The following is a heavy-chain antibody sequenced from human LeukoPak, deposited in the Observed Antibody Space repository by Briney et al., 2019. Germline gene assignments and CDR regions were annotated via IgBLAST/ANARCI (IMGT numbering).Heavy chain of an antibody. V-gene: IGHV1-2*02. CDR1: GYTFTGYY. CDR2: INPNSGGT. D-gene: IGHD6-19*01. J-gene: IGHJ4*02. Sequence: GASVKVSCKASGYTFTGYYMHWVRQAPGQGLEWMGWINPNSGGTNYAQKFQGRVTMTRDTSISTAYMELSRLRSDDTAVYYCARDTPPYSSGWYEPFDYWGQGTLVTVSS. CDR3: ARDTPPYSSGWYEPFDY.